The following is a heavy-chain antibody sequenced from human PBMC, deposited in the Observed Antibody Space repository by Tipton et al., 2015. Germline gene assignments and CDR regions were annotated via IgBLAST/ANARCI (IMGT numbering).Heavy chain of an antibody. J-gene: IGHJ5*02. CDR1: SDSINKYY. D-gene: IGHD4-17*01. CDR2: IYYSGST. V-gene: IGHV4-59*07. CDR3: ARFDYGDYLTGFDP. Sequence: TLSLTCTVSSDSINKYYWSWIRQPPGKGLEWIGYIYYSGSTNYNPSLKSRVTISVDTSKNQFSLKLSSVTAADTAVYYCARFDYGDYLTGFDPWGQGTLVTVSS.